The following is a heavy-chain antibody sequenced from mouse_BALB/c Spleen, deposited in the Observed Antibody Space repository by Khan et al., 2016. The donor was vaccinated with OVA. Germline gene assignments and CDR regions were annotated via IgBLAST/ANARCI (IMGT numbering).Heavy chain of an antibody. D-gene: IGHD2-10*01. J-gene: IGHJ4*01. V-gene: IGHV9-3-1*01. CDR3: GRPPYFSYALAY. CDR1: GYSFRNFG. CDR2: INTYTGEP. Sequence: QIQLVQSGPELKKPGETVKISCKASGYSFRNFGMNWVKEAPGKGLVWMGWINTYTGEPTYADDFKGRFAFSLETSASTSYLQISNLTNEDTATYFGGRPPYFSYALAYWGQGTSVTVSS.